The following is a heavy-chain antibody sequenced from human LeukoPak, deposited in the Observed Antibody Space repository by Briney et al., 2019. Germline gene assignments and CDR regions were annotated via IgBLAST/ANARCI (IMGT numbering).Heavy chain of an antibody. Sequence: GGSLRLSCAASGFTFRLYGMNWVRQAPGKGLEWVSVIYTDSTYYADSVKGRFTISRDNSKNTLYLQMNSLRAEDTAVYYCAKGPYSSGWYYFDYWGQGTLVTVSS. CDR2: IYTDST. CDR1: GFTFRLYG. D-gene: IGHD6-19*01. V-gene: IGHV3-23*03. J-gene: IGHJ4*02. CDR3: AKGPYSSGWYYFDY.